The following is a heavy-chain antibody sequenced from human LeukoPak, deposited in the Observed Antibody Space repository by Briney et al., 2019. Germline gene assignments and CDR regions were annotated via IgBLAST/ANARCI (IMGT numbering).Heavy chain of an antibody. V-gene: IGHV3-48*03. CDR3: ASGRSTSFGVNWFDP. J-gene: IGHJ5*02. CDR1: GFTFSSYE. CDR2: ISSSGSTI. D-gene: IGHD2-2*01. Sequence: QSGGSLRLSCAASGFTFSSYEMNWVRQAPGKGLEWVSYISSSGSTIYYADSAKGRFTISRDNAKNSLYLQMNSLRAEDTAVYYCASGRSTSFGVNWFDPWGQGTLVTVSS.